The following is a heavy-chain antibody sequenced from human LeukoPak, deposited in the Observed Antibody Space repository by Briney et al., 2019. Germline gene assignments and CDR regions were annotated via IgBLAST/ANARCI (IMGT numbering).Heavy chain of an antibody. CDR2: IYYSGST. Sequence: SETLSLTCTVSGGSISAYYWSWIRQPPGKGLEWIGYIYYSGSTNYNPSLKSRVTISVDTSKNQFSLKLSSVTAADTAVYYCASLRERSYYARGFDYWGQGTLVTVSS. J-gene: IGHJ4*02. CDR1: GGSISAYY. D-gene: IGHD1-26*01. V-gene: IGHV4-59*01. CDR3: ASLRERSYYARGFDY.